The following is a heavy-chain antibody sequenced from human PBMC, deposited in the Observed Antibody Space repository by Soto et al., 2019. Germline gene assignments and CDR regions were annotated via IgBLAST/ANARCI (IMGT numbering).Heavy chain of an antibody. CDR1: GGSFSGYY. J-gene: IGHJ4*02. V-gene: IGHV4-34*09. CDR2: INHSGST. Sequence: SETLSLTCAVYGGSFSGYYWSWIRQHPGKGLEWIGEINHSGSTNYNPSLKSRVTISVDTSKNQFSLKLSSVTAADTAVYYCARDKTPRNWGQGTLVTVSS. CDR3: ARDKTPRN.